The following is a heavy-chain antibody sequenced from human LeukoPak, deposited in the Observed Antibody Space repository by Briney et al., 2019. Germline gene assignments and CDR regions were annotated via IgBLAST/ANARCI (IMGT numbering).Heavy chain of an antibody. J-gene: IGHJ4*02. CDR1: GFTFSSYW. D-gene: IGHD5-18*01. Sequence: GGSLRLSCAASGFTFSSYWMTWVRQAPGKGLEWVANIKQDASERYYVDSVKGRFTISRDNSKNTLYLQMNSLRAEDTAVYYCAKIHGYGFDYWGQGTLVTVSS. CDR2: IKQDASER. V-gene: IGHV3-7*03. CDR3: AKIHGYGFDY.